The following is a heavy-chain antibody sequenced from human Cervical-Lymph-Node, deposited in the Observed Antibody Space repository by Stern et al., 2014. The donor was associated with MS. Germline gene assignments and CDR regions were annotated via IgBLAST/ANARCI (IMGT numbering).Heavy chain of an antibody. Sequence: VQLVESGGGVVQNGRSLRLSCAASGFTFSHYGIHWVRQAPGKGLVWVALISYGGTKADYADSVKGRFTISRDNSKNTLYLQMNSLRSEDTAVYYCATESRRYCSSVSCSSMDVWGQGTTVIVSS. CDR1: GFTFSHYG. CDR3: ATESRRYCSSVSCSSMDV. D-gene: IGHD2-2*01. V-gene: IGHV3-30*03. J-gene: IGHJ6*02. CDR2: ISYGGTKA.